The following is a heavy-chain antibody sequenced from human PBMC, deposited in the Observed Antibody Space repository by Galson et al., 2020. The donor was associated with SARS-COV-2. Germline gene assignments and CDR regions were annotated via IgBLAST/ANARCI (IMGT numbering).Heavy chain of an antibody. CDR2: ISGSGHST. Sequence: ESLKISCAASGFTFSSYAMTWVRQAPGKGLEWVSAISGSGHSTYYADSVKGRFTISRDNSKNNVYLQMDSLRGEDTAVYYCAKGSNASMDAAYYYYGMDVWGQGTTVTVSS. CDR1: GFTFSSYA. D-gene: IGHD3-10*01. J-gene: IGHJ6*02. CDR3: AKGSNASMDAAYYYYGMDV. V-gene: IGHV3-23*01.